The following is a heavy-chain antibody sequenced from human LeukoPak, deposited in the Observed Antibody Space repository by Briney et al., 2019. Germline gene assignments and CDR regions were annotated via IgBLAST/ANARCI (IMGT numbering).Heavy chain of an antibody. CDR1: GFTFSTYG. D-gene: IGHD5-12*01. V-gene: IGHV3-30*02. CDR2: IRYDGSIR. CDR3: AKDRSGYGPDY. Sequence: GGSLRLSCAASGFTFSTYGMHWVRQAPGKGLEWVAFIRYDGSIRYYADSAKGRFTISRDNSQNTLYLQMNSLRPEGTGVYYCAKDRSGYGPDYWGQGTLVTVSS. J-gene: IGHJ4*02.